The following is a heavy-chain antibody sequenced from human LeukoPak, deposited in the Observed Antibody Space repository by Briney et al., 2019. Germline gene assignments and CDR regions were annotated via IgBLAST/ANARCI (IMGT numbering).Heavy chain of an antibody. CDR1: GGSVSSDRKY. Sequence: AETLSLTCTVSGGSVSSDRKYWSWIRQPPGKRLEWIGYIYYSGSSNYNPSLNSRVTISLDTSKNQFSLNLSSVTAADTAVYYCARGGDYCDYFDYWGQGTLVTVSS. J-gene: IGHJ4*02. CDR3: ARGGDYCDYFDY. V-gene: IGHV4-61*01. D-gene: IGHD4-17*01. CDR2: IYYSGSS.